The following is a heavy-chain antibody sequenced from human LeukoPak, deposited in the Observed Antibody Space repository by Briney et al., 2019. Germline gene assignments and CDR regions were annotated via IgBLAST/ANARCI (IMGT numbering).Heavy chain of an antibody. V-gene: IGHV3-23*01. CDR1: GFTFSSYA. Sequence: AGSLSLSCAASGFTFSSYAMSWVRQAPGKGLEWVSAISGSGDSTYSTDSVKGRSTISRDNSKNTLYLQMNSLRAEDTAVYYCAKKVPANWGSYFDYWGQGTLVTVSS. CDR2: ISGSGDST. J-gene: IGHJ4*02. CDR3: AKKVPANWGSYFDY. D-gene: IGHD7-27*01.